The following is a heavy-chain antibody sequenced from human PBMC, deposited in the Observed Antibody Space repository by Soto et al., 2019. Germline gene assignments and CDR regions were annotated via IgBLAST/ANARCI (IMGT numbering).Heavy chain of an antibody. CDR2: ISGSGGST. CDR3: AKGGSRGYSSRYYFDY. Sequence: GGSLRLSCAASGFTFSSYAMSWVRQAPGKGLEWVSAISGSGGSTYYADSVKGRFTISRDNSKNTLYLQMNSLRAEDTAVYYCAKGGSRGYSSRYYFDYWGQGTLVTVSS. CDR1: GFTFSSYA. J-gene: IGHJ4*02. D-gene: IGHD5-18*01. V-gene: IGHV3-23*01.